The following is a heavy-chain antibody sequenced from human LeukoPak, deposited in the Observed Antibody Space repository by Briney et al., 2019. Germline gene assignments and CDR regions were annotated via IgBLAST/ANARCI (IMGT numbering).Heavy chain of an antibody. D-gene: IGHD4-17*01. Sequence: GTSLRLSCVASGFTFTDYFMSWVRQAPGKGLEWVSSIGGSGDGTYYTDSVKGRFTISRDNSKNILYLQMNSLRAEDTAVYYCAKDDYGDYVRWFDPWGQGTLVTVSS. CDR2: IGGSGDGT. V-gene: IGHV3-23*01. CDR3: AKDDYGDYVRWFDP. CDR1: GFTFTDYF. J-gene: IGHJ5*02.